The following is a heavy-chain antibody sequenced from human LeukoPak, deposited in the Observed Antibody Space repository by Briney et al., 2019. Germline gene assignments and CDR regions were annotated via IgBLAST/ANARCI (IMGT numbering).Heavy chain of an antibody. CDR2: IYYSGST. Sequence: SETLSLTCTVSGGSINSGDYYWSWIRQPPGKGLEWIGYIYYSGSTYYNPSLKSRVTISVDTSKNQFSLKLSSVTAADTAVYYCARGPPPIVATTRNWFDPWGQGTLVTVSS. CDR1: GGSINSGDYY. D-gene: IGHD5-12*01. J-gene: IGHJ5*02. V-gene: IGHV4-30-4*01. CDR3: ARGPPPIVATTRNWFDP.